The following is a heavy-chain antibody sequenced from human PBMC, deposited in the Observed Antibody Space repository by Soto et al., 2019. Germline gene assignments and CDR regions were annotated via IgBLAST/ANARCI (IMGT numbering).Heavy chain of an antibody. CDR2: IYSGGST. D-gene: IGHD5-12*01. CDR1: GFTVSSNY. Sequence: EVQLVESGGGLIQPGGSLRLSCAASGFTVSSNYMSWVRQAPGKGLEWVSVIYSGGSTYYADSVKGRFTISRDNSKNTMDIKINSMSAEDAAVYYCARGGYAVATGGAFDIWGQGTMVTVSS. CDR3: ARGGYAVATGGAFDI. J-gene: IGHJ3*02. V-gene: IGHV3-53*01.